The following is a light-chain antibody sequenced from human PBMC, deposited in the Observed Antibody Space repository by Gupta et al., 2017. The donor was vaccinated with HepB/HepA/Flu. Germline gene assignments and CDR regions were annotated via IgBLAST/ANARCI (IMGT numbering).Light chain of an antibody. V-gene: IGKV3-11*01. Sequence: EVALTQSPATLSLSPGERATLSCRASQSVSSYLAWHQQKPGQAPRLLIYDTSNRATGIPARFSGSGCGTEFTLTISSREPEDFAVYYCQQRNSWPLTFGGGTXVEIK. CDR3: QQRNSWPLT. CDR1: QSVSSY. CDR2: DTS. J-gene: IGKJ4*01.